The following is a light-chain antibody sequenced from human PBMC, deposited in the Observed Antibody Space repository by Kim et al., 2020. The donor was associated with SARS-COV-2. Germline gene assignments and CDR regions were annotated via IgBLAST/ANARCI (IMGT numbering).Light chain of an antibody. J-gene: IGKJ4*01. CDR3: QQYYTYPALT. CDR1: QGISSY. Sequence: STGDRVTITCRASQGISSYLAWYQQKPGKAPKLLIYAASTLQSGVPSRFSASGSGTDFTLTISCLQSEDFATYYCQQYYTYPALTFGGGTKVDIK. CDR2: AAS. V-gene: IGKV1-8*01.